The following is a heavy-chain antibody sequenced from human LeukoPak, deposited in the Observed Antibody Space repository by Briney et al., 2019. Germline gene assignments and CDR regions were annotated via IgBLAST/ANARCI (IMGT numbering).Heavy chain of an antibody. J-gene: IGHJ4*02. D-gene: IGHD6-6*01. Sequence: GGSLRLSCSASGFTFSSYAMHWDRQAPGKGLEYVSAISSNGGSTYYADSVKGRFTISRDNSKNTLYLQMSSLRAEDTAVYYCVRGEYSSSFDWGQGTLVTVSS. V-gene: IGHV3-64D*09. CDR3: VRGEYSSSFD. CDR2: ISSNGGST. CDR1: GFTFSSYA.